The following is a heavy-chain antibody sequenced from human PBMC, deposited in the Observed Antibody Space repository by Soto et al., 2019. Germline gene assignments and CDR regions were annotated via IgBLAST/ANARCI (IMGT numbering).Heavy chain of an antibody. CDR1: GYTFTSYG. CDR3: AREHYKRTTVTPRFDY. J-gene: IGHJ4*02. CDR2: ISAYNGNT. D-gene: IGHD4-17*01. V-gene: IGHV1-18*01. Sequence: QVQLVQSGAEVKKPGASVKVSCKASGYTFTSYGISWVRQAPGQGLEWMGWISAYNGNTNYAQKLQGTVTMTTDTSTSTAYMELRSLRSDYTAVYYCAREHYKRTTVTPRFDYWGQGTLVTVSS.